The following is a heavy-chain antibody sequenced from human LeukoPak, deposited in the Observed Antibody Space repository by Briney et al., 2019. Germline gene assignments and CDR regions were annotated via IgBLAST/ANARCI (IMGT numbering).Heavy chain of an antibody. CDR2: ISYGGYT. CDR3: ARRGYTSGWRHFDY. J-gene: IGHJ4*02. V-gene: IGHV4-39*01. Sequence: WVRQSPGKGLEWIGSISYGGYTYYNPSLKSRVTISVDTSKNQFSLRLSSVTAADTAVYYCARRGYTSGWRHFDYWGQGTLVTVSS. D-gene: IGHD6-19*01.